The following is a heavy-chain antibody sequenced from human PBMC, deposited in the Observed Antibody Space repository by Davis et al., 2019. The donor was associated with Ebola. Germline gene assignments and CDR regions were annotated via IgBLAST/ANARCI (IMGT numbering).Heavy chain of an antibody. J-gene: IGHJ3*01. CDR3: AKDNRNIWSEV. V-gene: IGHV3-23*01. CDR1: GFNFRKYA. D-gene: IGHD2/OR15-2a*01. CDR2: GTSADT. Sequence: PGGSLRLSCAASGFNFRKYAMAWIRQPPGKGLEWVSTYGTSADTYYADSVKGRFTISRDNSKNTLYLQMNGLRVEDTAIYYCAKDNRNIWSEVWGQGTMVTVSS.